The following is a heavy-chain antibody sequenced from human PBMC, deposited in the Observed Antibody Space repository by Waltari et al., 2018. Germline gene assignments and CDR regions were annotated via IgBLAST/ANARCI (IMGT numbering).Heavy chain of an antibody. CDR2: SSGSGSST. CDR3: AKDQGSSWTDFDY. CDR1: GSTFRRYA. J-gene: IGHJ4*02. V-gene: IGHV3-23*04. D-gene: IGHD6-13*01. Sequence: EVQLVESGGGLVQPGGSLRLSCAASGSTFRRYAMSWVRQAPGKGLEWVSTSSGSGSSTYYADSVKGRFTISRDNSKNTLYLQMNSLRAEDTAVYYCAKDQGSSWTDFDYWGQGTLVTVSS.